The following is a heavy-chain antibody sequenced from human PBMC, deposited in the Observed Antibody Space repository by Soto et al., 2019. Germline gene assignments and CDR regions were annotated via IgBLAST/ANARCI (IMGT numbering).Heavy chain of an antibody. Sequence: QVLLVQSGPEVKKPGSSVKVSCKASGGTFNNYAINWVRQAPGKGLEWMGGIIPTFGTGNHAQKFQGSVTITADESTTTAYMELNGLRSEETAIYYCASFDGTLVRGGRSSPYEMDVWGQGTRVIVSS. CDR2: IIPTFGTG. D-gene: IGHD3-10*01. J-gene: IGHJ6*02. CDR1: GGTFNNYA. V-gene: IGHV1-69*01. CDR3: ASFDGTLVRGGRSSPYEMDV.